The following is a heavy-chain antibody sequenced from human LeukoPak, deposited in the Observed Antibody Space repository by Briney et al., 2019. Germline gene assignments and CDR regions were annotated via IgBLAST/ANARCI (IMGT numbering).Heavy chain of an antibody. Sequence: SETLSLTCTVSGGSISSTSYYWGWIRQPPGKGLEWIGSIYYSGSTYYNPSLKSRVTISVDTSKNEFSLKLSSVTAADTAVYYCARDDGMVGDYWGQGTLVTVSS. CDR2: IYYSGST. CDR3: ARDDGMVGDY. J-gene: IGHJ4*02. V-gene: IGHV4-39*07. CDR1: GGSISSTSYY. D-gene: IGHD2-15*01.